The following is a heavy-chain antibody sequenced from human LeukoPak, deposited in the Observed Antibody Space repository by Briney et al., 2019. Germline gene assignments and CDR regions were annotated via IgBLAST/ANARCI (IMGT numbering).Heavy chain of an antibody. CDR3: ARDRGGLRRYDAFDI. D-gene: IGHD3-10*01. J-gene: IGHJ3*02. V-gene: IGHV3-30*04. CDR1: GFTFNSYA. Sequence: PGRSLRLSCAASGFTFNSYAMHWVRQAPGKGLEWVAVISYDGSNKYYADSVKGRFTISRDNSKNTLYLQMNSLRAEDTAVYYCARDRGGLRRYDAFDIWGQGTMVTVSS. CDR2: ISYDGSNK.